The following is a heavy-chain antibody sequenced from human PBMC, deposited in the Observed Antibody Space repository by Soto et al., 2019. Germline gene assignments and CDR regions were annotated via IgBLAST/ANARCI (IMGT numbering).Heavy chain of an antibody. CDR1: GFTFSNYA. CDR3: AQDSPTMRGG. CDR2: IRGSGVTT. Sequence: EVQLLESGGGLVQPGGSLRLSCAASGFTFSNYAMSWVRQAPGKGLEWVSAIRGSGVTTYYADSVKGRFTISRDNSENMLFLQMNSLRADDTAVYYCAQDSPTMRGGWGQGTLVTVSS. V-gene: IGHV3-23*01. J-gene: IGHJ4*02. D-gene: IGHD2-2*01.